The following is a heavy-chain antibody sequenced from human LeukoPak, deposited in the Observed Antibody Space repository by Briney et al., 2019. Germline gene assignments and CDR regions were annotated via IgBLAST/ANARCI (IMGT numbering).Heavy chain of an antibody. J-gene: IGHJ4*02. CDR3: ARGGAARRPFDY. D-gene: IGHD6-6*01. CDR2: IYTGGST. V-gene: IGHV4-4*07. CDR1: GGSISSYY. Sequence: SETLSLTCTVSGGSISSYYWSWIRQPAGKGLEWIGRIYTGGSTNYNPSLKSRVTMSVDTSKNQFSLKLSSVTAADTAVYYCARGGAARRPFDYWGQGTLVTVSS.